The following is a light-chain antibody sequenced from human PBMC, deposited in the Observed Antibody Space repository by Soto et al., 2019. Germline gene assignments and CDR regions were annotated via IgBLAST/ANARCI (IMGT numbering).Light chain of an antibody. CDR2: DVS. CDR3: CSYAGSYSYV. CDR1: SSDVGGYNY. J-gene: IGLJ1*01. V-gene: IGLV2-11*01. Sequence: QSALAQPRSVSGSPGQSVTISCTGTSSDVGGYNYVSWYQEQPGKAPKLMIYDVSKRPSGVPDRFSGSKSGNTAPLTISGLQAEDEADYYCCSYAGSYSYVFGTGTKV.